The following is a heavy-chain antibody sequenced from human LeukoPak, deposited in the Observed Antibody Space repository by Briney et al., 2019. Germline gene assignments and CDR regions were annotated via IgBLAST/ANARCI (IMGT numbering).Heavy chain of an antibody. J-gene: IGHJ4*02. D-gene: IGHD2-21*01. CDR2: FYRGDTT. V-gene: IGHV3-53*01. Sequence: GGSLRLSCAASGFTFSDYYMEWVRQAPGKGLEWVSFFYRGDTTYYAESVRGRFTISRDNSENTLYLLMNSLIPEDTAVYYCAREVISIPSYFDSWGQGTLVTVSS. CDR1: GFTFSDYY. CDR3: AREVISIPSYFDS.